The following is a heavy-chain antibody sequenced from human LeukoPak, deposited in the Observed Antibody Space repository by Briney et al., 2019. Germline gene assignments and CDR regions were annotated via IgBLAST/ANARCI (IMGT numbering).Heavy chain of an antibody. CDR3: ARDLMSDGAFDI. D-gene: IGHD5-24*01. CDR1: GFTFSDYS. Sequence: GGSLRLSCTPSGFTFSDYSMNWVRQAPGKGLEWVSSISRSSSYIYYTDSVKGRFTISRENAKKSLYLQMNSLRVEDTAVYYCARDLMSDGAFDIWGQGTMVTVSS. J-gene: IGHJ3*02. CDR2: ISRSSSYI. V-gene: IGHV3-21*01.